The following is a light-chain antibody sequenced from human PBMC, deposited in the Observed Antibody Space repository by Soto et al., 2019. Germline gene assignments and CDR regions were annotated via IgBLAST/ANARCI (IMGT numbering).Light chain of an antibody. CDR3: SSYAGSNTFDV. Sequence: QSVLTPPPSASGSPGQSVAISYNGTNIDVGGYNYVSWYQQHPGKAPKLMIYDVNKRPSGVPDRFSGSKSGNTASLTVSGLQAEDEADYYCSSYAGSNTFDVFGTGTKVTVL. J-gene: IGLJ1*01. V-gene: IGLV2-8*01. CDR1: NIDVGGYNY. CDR2: DVN.